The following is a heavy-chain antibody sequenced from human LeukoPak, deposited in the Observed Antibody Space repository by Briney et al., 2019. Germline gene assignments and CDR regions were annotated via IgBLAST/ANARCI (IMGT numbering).Heavy chain of an antibody. CDR3: AKDREDFWSGYSLLDY. CDR2: IRCDGSNK. J-gene: IGHJ4*02. V-gene: IGHV3-30*02. CDR1: GFTFSSYG. D-gene: IGHD3-3*01. Sequence: SGGSLRLSWGASGFTFSSYGMHWVRQAPGKGLEWVAFIRCDGSNKYYADPVKGRFTISRDNSKNTLYLQMNSLRAEDTAVYYCAKDREDFWSGYSLLDYWGQGTLVTVSS.